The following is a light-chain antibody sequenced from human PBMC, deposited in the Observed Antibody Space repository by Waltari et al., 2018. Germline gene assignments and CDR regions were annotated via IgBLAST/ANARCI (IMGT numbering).Light chain of an antibody. J-gene: IGKJ4*01. CDR2: EAS. Sequence: DIRMTQSPSTLSASAGDRVIISCRASQSISKWLAWYQQKPGKAPKLLISEASTLQSGVPSRFRCTVSGTDFTLTFSSLQPDVFATYYCQQYNRYSLRTFGVGTKVEIK. CDR3: QQYNRYSLRT. V-gene: IGKV1-5*03. CDR1: QSISKW.